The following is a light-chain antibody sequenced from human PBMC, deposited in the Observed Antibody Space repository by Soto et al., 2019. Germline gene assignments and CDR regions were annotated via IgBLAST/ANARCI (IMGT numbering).Light chain of an antibody. CDR2: AAS. CDR1: QGINSY. J-gene: IGKJ1*01. V-gene: IGKV1-9*01. Sequence: DIQLTQSPSVLSASVGDRVTITCRASQGINSYLAWYQQKPGKVPKLLIYAASTLDSGGPSRFSGSGSGTEFTLTISSLQPEDFATYYCQQLNSYPRTFGQGTKVEIK. CDR3: QQLNSYPRT.